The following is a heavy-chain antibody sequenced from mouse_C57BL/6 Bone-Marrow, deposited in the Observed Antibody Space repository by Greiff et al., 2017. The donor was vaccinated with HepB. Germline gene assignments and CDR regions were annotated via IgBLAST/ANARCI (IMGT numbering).Heavy chain of an antibody. CDR3: ARPSIVAWFAY. V-gene: IGHV1-81*01. CDR1: GYTFTSYG. D-gene: IGHD2-10*02. Sequence: VKLVESGAELARPGASVKLSCKASGYTFTSYGISWVKQRTGQGLEWIGEIYPRSGNTYYNEKFKGKATLTADKSSSTAYMELRSLTSEDSAVYFCARPSIVAWFAYWGQGTLVTVSA. J-gene: IGHJ3*01. CDR2: IYPRSGNT.